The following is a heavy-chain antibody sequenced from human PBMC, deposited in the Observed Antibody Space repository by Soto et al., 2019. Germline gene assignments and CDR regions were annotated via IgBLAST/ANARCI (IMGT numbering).Heavy chain of an antibody. Sequence: GGSLRLSCAVSGFTFSTTSMNWVRQAPGKGLEWISYISDSSNTVYYTDSVKGRLTISRDNAKNSLYLQMNSLRDEDTAVYYCARAGGLDYWGQGTLVTVSS. J-gene: IGHJ4*02. D-gene: IGHD3-10*01. CDR2: ISDSSNTV. CDR1: GFTFSTTS. CDR3: ARAGGLDY. V-gene: IGHV3-48*02.